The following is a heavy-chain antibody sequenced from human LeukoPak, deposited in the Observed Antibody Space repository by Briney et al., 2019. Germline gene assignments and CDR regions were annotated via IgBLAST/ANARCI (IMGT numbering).Heavy chain of an antibody. Sequence: GGSLRLSCAASGFTVNTYDMHWVRQDPGEGPEWIAYFGISGTIYDADSVRGRFTISSDNAKHSLLLQMNSLRVDDTAIYYCAGYGVYPYWGQGTPVTVS. V-gene: IGHV3-48*01. D-gene: IGHD4-17*01. CDR2: FGISGTI. CDR1: GFTVNTYD. CDR3: AGYGVYPY. J-gene: IGHJ4*02.